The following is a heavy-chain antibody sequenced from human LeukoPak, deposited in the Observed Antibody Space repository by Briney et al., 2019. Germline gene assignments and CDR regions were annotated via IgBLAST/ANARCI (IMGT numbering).Heavy chain of an antibody. CDR3: ARGTVPNAFDI. CDR1: GGSISSYY. CDR2: IYTSGST. D-gene: IGHD1/OR15-1a*01. V-gene: IGHV4-4*07. Sequence: SETLSLTCGVSGGSISSYYWSWIRQPPGKGLEWIGRIYTSGSTNYNPSLKSRVTMSVDTSKNQFSLKLSSVPAADTAVYFCARGTVPNAFDIWGQGTMVTVS. J-gene: IGHJ3*02.